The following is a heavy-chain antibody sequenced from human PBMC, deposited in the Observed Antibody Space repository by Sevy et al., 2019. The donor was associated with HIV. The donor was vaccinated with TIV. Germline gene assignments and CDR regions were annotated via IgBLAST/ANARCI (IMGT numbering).Heavy chain of an antibody. CDR1: GFTFSDYY. J-gene: IGHJ4*02. D-gene: IGHD6-19*01. V-gene: IGHV3-11*06. CDR2: ISSSSSYT. CDR3: ARSIAVVGVDY. Sequence: GGSLRLSCAASGFTFSDYYMSWIRQAPGKGLEWVSYISSSSSYTNYADSVKGRFISSRDNAKNSLYLQMNSLRAEDTAVYYCARSIAVVGVDYWGQGTLVTVSS.